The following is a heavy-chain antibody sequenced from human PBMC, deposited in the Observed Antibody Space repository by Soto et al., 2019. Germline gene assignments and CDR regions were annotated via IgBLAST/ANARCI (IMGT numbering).Heavy chain of an antibody. CDR2: IGWRSFTL. CDR1: GFSFDDYA. D-gene: IGHD2-21*01. CDR3: AKDRLASSRGRFDV. Sequence: EVKLVESGGGWVQPGRSLRLSCAASGFSFDDYAMHWVRQLPGKGLEWVAGIGWRSFTLGYANSVKGRFTISRDNAQNFLYLQMDDLRAEDSALYFCAKDRLASSRGRFDVWGQGTLFTVSS. V-gene: IGHV3-9*01. J-gene: IGHJ4*02.